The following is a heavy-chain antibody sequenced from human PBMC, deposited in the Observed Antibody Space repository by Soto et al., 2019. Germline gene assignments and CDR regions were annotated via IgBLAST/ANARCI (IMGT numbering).Heavy chain of an antibody. CDR3: AKAINDYYAPLDY. CDR1: GYTFTRYG. J-gene: IGHJ4*02. V-gene: IGHV1-18*01. Sequence: GASVKVSCKASGYTFTRYGISWVRQAPGQGLEWMGWISGYNGDTNYAQKFQGRVSMTIDTSTTTAYMELRSLRAEDTAVYYCAKAINDYYAPLDYWGQGMRVTVSS. D-gene: IGHD3-3*01. CDR2: ISGYNGDT.